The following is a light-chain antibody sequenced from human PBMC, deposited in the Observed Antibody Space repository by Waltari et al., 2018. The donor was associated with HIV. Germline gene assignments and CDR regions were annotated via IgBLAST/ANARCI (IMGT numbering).Light chain of an antibody. CDR1: QSVRSL. Sequence: DIVLTQSPATLSLSPGARATLSCGASQSVRSLIAWYQQKPGQAPRLLIYDTSNRATGIPARFSGSGSGTDYTLTISSLEPEDFAVYYCQQRSNWPLTFGGGTKVEIK. J-gene: IGKJ4*01. CDR2: DTS. V-gene: IGKV3-11*01. CDR3: QQRSNWPLT.